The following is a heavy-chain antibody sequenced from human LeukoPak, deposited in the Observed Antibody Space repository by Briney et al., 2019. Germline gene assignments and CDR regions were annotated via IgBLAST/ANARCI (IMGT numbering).Heavy chain of an antibody. Sequence: ASVKVSCKASGHTFTGYYMHWVRQAPGQGLEWMGWINPNSGGTNYAQKFQGRVTMTRDTSISTAYMELSRLRSDDTAVYYCARVGQWELLGAFDIWGQGTMVTVSS. J-gene: IGHJ3*02. D-gene: IGHD1-26*01. CDR1: GHTFTGYY. V-gene: IGHV1-2*02. CDR3: ARVGQWELLGAFDI. CDR2: INPNSGGT.